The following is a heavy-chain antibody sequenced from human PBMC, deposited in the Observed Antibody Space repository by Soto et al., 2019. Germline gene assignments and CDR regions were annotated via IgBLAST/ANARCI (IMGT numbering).Heavy chain of an antibody. CDR3: ARPTTPEGDYYGMDV. D-gene: IGHD1-26*01. V-gene: IGHV1-46*01. Sequence: QVQLVQSGAEVKKPGASVEVSCKASGYTFTSYYMHWVRQAPGQGLEWMGIINPSGGSTSYAQKFQGRVTMTRDTSTSTVYMGLSSLRSEDTAVYYCARPTTPEGDYYGMDVWGQGTTVTVSS. CDR2: INPSGGST. CDR1: GYTFTSYY. J-gene: IGHJ6*02.